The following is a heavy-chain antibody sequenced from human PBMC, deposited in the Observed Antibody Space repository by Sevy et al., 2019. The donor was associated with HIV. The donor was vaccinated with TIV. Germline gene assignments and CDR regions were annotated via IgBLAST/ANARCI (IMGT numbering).Heavy chain of an antibody. CDR2: IPFDGSRE. CDR3: AQALNIVATILN. Sequence: GGSLRLSCGASGFTFTDYGMHWVRQVPGRGLEWVAFIPFDGSREYYTDSVKGRFTISRDDSKNTLYLQMNSLRSEDTAVYYCAQALNIVATILNWGQGTLVTVSS. J-gene: IGHJ4*02. V-gene: IGHV3-30*02. D-gene: IGHD5-12*01. CDR1: GFTFTDYG.